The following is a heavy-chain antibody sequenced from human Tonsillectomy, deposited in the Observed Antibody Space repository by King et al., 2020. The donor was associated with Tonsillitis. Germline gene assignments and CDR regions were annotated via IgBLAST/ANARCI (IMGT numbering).Heavy chain of an antibody. CDR1: GGAFSTYY. D-gene: IGHD3-3*01. J-gene: IGHJ4*02. V-gene: IGHV4-34*01. CDR2: INHSGST. Sequence: VQLQQWGAGLLKPSETLSLTCAVYGGAFSTYYWIWIRQPPGKGLEWIGEINHSGSTNYNPSLKSRVTISVDTSKNQFSLKVSSLTAADTALYYCARGSLTIFGVAPHYWGQGTLVTVSS. CDR3: ARGSLTIFGVAPHY.